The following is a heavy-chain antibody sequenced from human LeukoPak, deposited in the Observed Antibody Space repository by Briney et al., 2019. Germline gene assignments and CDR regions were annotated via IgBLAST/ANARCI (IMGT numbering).Heavy chain of an antibody. CDR3: ARTPHN. V-gene: IGHV4-4*07. CDR1: GASVNRDY. Sequence: SETLSLTCAVSGASVNRDYWSWIRQPAGKGLEWIGGIHSSGSTNYSPALESRVSMSLDTSRNQFSMKLSYVTAADTAVYYCARTPHNWGQGTLVTVS. J-gene: IGHJ4*02. CDR2: IHSSGST.